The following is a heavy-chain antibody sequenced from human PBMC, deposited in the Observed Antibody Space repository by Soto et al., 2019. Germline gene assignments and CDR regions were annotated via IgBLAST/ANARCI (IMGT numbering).Heavy chain of an antibody. CDR2: ISSSGATI. V-gene: IGHV3-11*01. CDR1: GFTFSDYY. J-gene: IGHJ5*02. D-gene: IGHD3-10*01. Sequence: GGSVRLSSAASGFTFSDYYTSWIRHAPGKGLEWISYISSSGATIYYADSLNGRFTTSRDNANNSLFLEMNSLSAEDTAVYYCVRVGYAYGNDPWGQGTLVTVSS. CDR3: VRVGYAYGNDP.